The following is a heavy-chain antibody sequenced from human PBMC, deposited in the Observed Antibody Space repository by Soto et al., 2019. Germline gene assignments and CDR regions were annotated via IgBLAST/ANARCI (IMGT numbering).Heavy chain of an antibody. D-gene: IGHD3-3*01. CDR3: ARDGEGVLRFLEWLPHDAFDI. CDR2: IIPILGIA. Sequence: SVKVSCKASGGTFSSYTISWVRQAPGQGLEWMGRIIPILGIANYAQKFQGRVTITADKSTSTAYMELSSLRSEDTAVYYCARDGEGVLRFLEWLPHDAFDIWGQGTMVTVSS. J-gene: IGHJ3*02. V-gene: IGHV1-69*04. CDR1: GGTFSSYT.